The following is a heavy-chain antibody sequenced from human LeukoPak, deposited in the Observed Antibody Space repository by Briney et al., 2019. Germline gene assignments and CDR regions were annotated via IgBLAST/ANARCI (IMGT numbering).Heavy chain of an antibody. J-gene: IGHJ6*02. CDR2: IYYSGST. Sequence: SETLSLTCTVSGGSIHSAGYYWSWIRQHPGKGLEWIGYIYYSGSTYYNPSLKSRVTISVDTSKNQFSLKLSSVTAADTAVYYCARSRDYDFWSGTPENYGMDVGGQGTTVTVSS. CDR3: ARSRDYDFWSGTPENYGMDV. D-gene: IGHD3-3*01. CDR1: GGSIHSAGYY. V-gene: IGHV4-31*03.